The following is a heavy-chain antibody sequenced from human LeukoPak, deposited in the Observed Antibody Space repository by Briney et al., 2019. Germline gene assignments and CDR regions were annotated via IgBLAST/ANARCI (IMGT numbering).Heavy chain of an antibody. V-gene: IGHV1-46*01. CDR2: INPSAGST. CDR3: ARMTTVTTKGLFDY. Sequence: ASVKVSCKASGYIFTNYYIHWVRQAPGQGLEWMGIINPSAGSTRYAQKFQGRVTMTRDTSTSTVYMELSSLRSEDTAVYYCARMTTVTTKGLFDYWGQGTLVTVSS. CDR1: GYIFTNYY. J-gene: IGHJ4*02. D-gene: IGHD4-17*01.